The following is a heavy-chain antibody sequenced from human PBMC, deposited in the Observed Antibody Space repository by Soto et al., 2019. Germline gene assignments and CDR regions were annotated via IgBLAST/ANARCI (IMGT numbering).Heavy chain of an antibody. CDR2: TSQDGGSI. Sequence: QVQLEESGGGVVQPGRALRLSCEGFGFTFSSHVIHWVRQAPGKGLEWVAVTSQDGGSIYYADSVKGRFTVSRDNSKNTQYLQMNSLRGEDTAVYYFARRYCRGVSCKGNDGFDIWGQGTMVTVSS. CDR1: GFTFSSHV. D-gene: IGHD2-15*01. J-gene: IGHJ3*02. V-gene: IGHV3-30*19. CDR3: ARRYCRGVSCKGNDGFDI.